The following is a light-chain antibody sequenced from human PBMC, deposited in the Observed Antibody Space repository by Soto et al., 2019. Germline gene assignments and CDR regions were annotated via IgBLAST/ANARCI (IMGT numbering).Light chain of an antibody. J-gene: IGLJ1*01. CDR2: DVS. CDR1: SSDVGGYNY. V-gene: IGLV2-14*01. CDR3: NSYTSSSTPYV. Sequence: QSVLTQPASVSGSPGQSITISCTGTSSDVGGYNYVSWYQQHPGKAPKLMIYDVSNRPSGVSNRFSGSKSGNTASLTISGLQAEDEADYYCNSYTSSSTPYVFGTGTKGTVL.